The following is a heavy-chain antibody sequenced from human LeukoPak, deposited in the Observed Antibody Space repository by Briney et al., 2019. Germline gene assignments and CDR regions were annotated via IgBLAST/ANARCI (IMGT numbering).Heavy chain of an antibody. Sequence: PGGALRLSCAASGFTFSSYSMNWVRQAPGKGLEWVSSISSSSSYIYYADSVKGRFTISRDNSKNTLYLQMNSLRAEDTAVYFCAKDLYDSSEFDYWGQGTLVTVSS. J-gene: IGHJ4*02. CDR1: GFTFSSYS. CDR3: AKDLYDSSEFDY. V-gene: IGHV3-21*04. D-gene: IGHD3-22*01. CDR2: ISSSSSYI.